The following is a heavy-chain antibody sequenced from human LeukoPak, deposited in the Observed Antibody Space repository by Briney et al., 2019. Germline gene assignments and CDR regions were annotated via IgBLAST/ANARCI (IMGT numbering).Heavy chain of an antibody. V-gene: IGHV3-74*01. D-gene: IGHD2/OR15-2a*01. J-gene: IGHJ4*01. Sequence: PGGSLRLSCAASGFTVSSYWMHWVRQAPGKGLVWVSRVNSDGTTTTYADSVRGRFTISRDNAKNTLYLQMNSLRAEDTAVYYCTSFRGGDFPPVWGHGTLVTVSS. CDR1: GFTVSSYW. CDR2: VNSDGTTT. CDR3: TSFRGGDFPPV.